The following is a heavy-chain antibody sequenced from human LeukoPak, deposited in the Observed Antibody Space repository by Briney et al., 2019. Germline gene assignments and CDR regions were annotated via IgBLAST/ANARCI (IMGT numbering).Heavy chain of an antibody. CDR1: GFTFDDYG. CDR3: ARVAYCGGDCYTDYYYYYMDV. D-gene: IGHD2-21*02. CDR2: INWNGGST. J-gene: IGHJ6*03. V-gene: IGHV3-20*04. Sequence: GGPLRLSCAASGFTFDDYGMSWVRQAPGKGLEWVSGINWNGGSTGYADSVKGRFTISRDNAKNSLYLQMNSLRAEDTALYYCARVAYCGGDCYTDYYYYYMDVWGKGTTVTVSS.